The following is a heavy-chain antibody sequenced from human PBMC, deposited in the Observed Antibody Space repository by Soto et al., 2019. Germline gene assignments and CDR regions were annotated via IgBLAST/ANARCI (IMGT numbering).Heavy chain of an antibody. CDR3: ARADSDVLIVYADYYYYGMDV. CDR2: VIPIFGTA. D-gene: IGHD2-8*01. J-gene: IGHJ6*02. V-gene: IGHV1-69*01. Sequence: QVQLVQSGAEVKEPGSSVKVSCKASGGTFSSYAISWVRLAPGQGLAWMGGVIPIFGTAHYAQKFQGRVTITADESTSTVYMELSSLRSEDTAVYYCARADSDVLIVYADYYYYGMDVWGQGTTVTASS. CDR1: GGTFSSYA.